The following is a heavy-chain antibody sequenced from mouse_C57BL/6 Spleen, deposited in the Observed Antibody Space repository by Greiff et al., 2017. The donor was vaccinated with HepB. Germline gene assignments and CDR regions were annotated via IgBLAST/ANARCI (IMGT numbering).Heavy chain of an antibody. CDR3: ARWLTDAMDY. V-gene: IGHV1-81*01. D-gene: IGHD4-1*01. CDR1: GYTFTSYG. CDR2: IYPRSGNT. J-gene: IGHJ4*01. Sequence: VQLVESGAELARPGASVKLSCKASGYTFTSYGISWVKQRTGQGLEWIGEIYPRSGNTYYNEKFKGKATLTADKSSSTAYMELRSLTSEDSAVYFCARWLTDAMDYWGQGTSVTVSS.